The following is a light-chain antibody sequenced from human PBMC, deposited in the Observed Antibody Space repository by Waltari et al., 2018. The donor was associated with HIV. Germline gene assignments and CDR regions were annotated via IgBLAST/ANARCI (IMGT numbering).Light chain of an antibody. J-gene: IGLJ3*02. CDR2: RNE. Sequence: QSVVTHPTPASGTPGQMLAISCPGDLPQLAGTVAYCYQQRPGTALRFLISRNEQRPSGVPDRFSGSKSATSASLAISGLRAEDEADYHCSTWDNSLSHWVFGGGTKVTVL. V-gene: IGLV1-47*01. CDR3: STWDNSLSHWV. CDR1: LPQLAGTV.